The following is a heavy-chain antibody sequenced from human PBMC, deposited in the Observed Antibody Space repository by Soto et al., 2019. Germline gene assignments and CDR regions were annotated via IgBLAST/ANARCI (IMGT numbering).Heavy chain of an antibody. D-gene: IGHD3-10*01. CDR2: ISWNSGSI. CDR1: GFTFDDYA. V-gene: IGHV3-9*01. J-gene: IGHJ6*03. Sequence: GGSLRLSCAASGFTFDDYAMHWVRQAPGKGLEWVSGISWNSGSIGYADYVKGRFTISRDNAKNSLYLQMNSLRAEDTAFYFCAKDREFRGYYYYYYMDVWGKGTTVTVSS. CDR3: AKDREFRGYYYYYYMDV.